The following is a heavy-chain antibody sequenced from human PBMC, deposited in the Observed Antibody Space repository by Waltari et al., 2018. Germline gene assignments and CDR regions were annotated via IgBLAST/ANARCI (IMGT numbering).Heavy chain of an antibody. D-gene: IGHD1-26*01. J-gene: IGHJ4*02. V-gene: IGHV3-23*01. CDR3: AKGRSGGSYYFDY. Sequence: EVQLLESGGGLVQPGGSLRLSCAASGFPFSSYAMSWVRQAPGKGLEWVSAISGSGGSTYYADSVKGRFTISRDNSKNTLDLQMNSLRAEDTAVYYCAKGRSGGSYYFDYWGQGTLVTVSS. CDR2: ISGSGGST. CDR1: GFPFSSYA.